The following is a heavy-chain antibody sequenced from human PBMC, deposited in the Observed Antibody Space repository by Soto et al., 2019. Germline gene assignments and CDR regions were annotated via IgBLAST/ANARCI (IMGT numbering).Heavy chain of an antibody. CDR3: AREYYDFWSGYYTDYYYMDV. V-gene: IGHV3-74*01. CDR2: INSDGSST. J-gene: IGHJ6*03. D-gene: IGHD3-3*01. Sequence: PGGSLRLSCAASGFTFSSYWMHWVRQAPGKGLVWVSRINSDGSSTSYADSVKGRFTISRDNAKNTLYLQMNSLRAEDTAVYYCAREYYDFWSGYYTDYYYMDVWGKGTTVTVS. CDR1: GFTFSSYW.